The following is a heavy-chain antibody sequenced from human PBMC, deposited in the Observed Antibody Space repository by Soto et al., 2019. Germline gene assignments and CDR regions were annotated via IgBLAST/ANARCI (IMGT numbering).Heavy chain of an antibody. J-gene: IGHJ4*02. CDR1: GGSMSSGGFY. CDR3: ARGSTYNKVFDY. CDR2: IYYSGST. D-gene: IGHD1-20*01. Sequence: QVQLQESGPGLVKPSQTLSLTCTVSGGSMSSGGFYWSWIRQHPGKGLEWIGYIYYSGSTYYNPSLKSRVTISLDRSKNQFSLKLSTVTAADTAVYYFARGSTYNKVFDYWGQGSLLTVSS. V-gene: IGHV4-31*03.